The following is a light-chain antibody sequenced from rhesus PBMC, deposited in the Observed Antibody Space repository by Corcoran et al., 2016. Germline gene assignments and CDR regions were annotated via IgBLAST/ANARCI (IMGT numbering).Light chain of an antibody. CDR2: YTN. V-gene: IGKV1-32*01. CDR3: QQYNIFPLT. J-gene: IGKJ4*01. CDR1: QGITNF. Sequence: DIQMTQSPSSLSASVGDRVTITCRTSQGITNFLNWYQQKTGKAPNLLIYYTNRLKSGVPSRFSGSGSGTEFTLTISNLQPDDFATDYCQQYNIFPLTFGGGTKVEIK.